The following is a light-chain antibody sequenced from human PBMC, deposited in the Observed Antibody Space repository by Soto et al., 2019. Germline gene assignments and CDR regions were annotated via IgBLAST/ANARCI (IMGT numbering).Light chain of an antibody. CDR1: KRIGGY. J-gene: IGKJ3*01. CDR2: EAS. CDR3: QQSYSTPPFN. V-gene: IGKV1-39*01. Sequence: DIQMTQSPSPLSESVGDRVSIPCGQSKRIGGYLNWFQGKPGKAPKLLIYEASSLESGVPSRFSGSGSGTDFTLTISSLQPEDSATYYCQQSYSTPPFNFGPGTRVDI.